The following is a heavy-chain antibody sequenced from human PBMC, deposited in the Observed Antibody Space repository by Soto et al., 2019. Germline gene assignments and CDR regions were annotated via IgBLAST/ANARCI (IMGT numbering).Heavy chain of an antibody. V-gene: IGHV4-34*01. Sequence: QVQLQQWGAGLLKPSETLSLTCAVYGGSFSGYSWTWIRQPPGRGLEWIGEIDHSGTTNYNPSLKARVTFSVATAKTQCSLKVNSVTAADTAVYYWARRTTGGSKTFYNSFFVPWGQGTLVTVSS. CDR2: IDHSGTT. CDR1: GGSFSGYS. J-gene: IGHJ5*02. CDR3: ARRTTGGSKTFYNSFFVP. D-gene: IGHD3-10*01.